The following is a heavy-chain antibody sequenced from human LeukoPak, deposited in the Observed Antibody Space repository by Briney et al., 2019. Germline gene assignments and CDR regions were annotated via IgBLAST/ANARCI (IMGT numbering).Heavy chain of an antibody. Sequence: PGGSLRLSCAASGFTFSSYSMNWVRQAQGKGLEWFSSISSSSSYIYYADSVKGRFTISRDNAKNSLYLQMNSLRAEDTAVYYCARGETTVVTPWSIDYWGQGTLVTVSS. CDR1: GFTFSSYS. V-gene: IGHV3-21*01. CDR3: ARGETTVVTPWSIDY. D-gene: IGHD4-23*01. J-gene: IGHJ4*02. CDR2: ISSSSSYI.